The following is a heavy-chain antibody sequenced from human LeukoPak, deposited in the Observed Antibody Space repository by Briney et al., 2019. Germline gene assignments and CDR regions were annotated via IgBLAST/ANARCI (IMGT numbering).Heavy chain of an antibody. CDR2: IYYSGST. CDR1: GFSLSGYW. V-gene: IGHV4-39*07. Sequence: GSLRLSCAASGFSLSGYWMTWVRQAPGKGLEWIGSIYYSGSTYYNPSLKSRVTISVDTSKNQFSLKLSSVTAADTAVYYCARGKRIAVAGYYYYYGMDVWGQGTTVTVSS. CDR3: ARGKRIAVAGYYYYYGMDV. J-gene: IGHJ6*02. D-gene: IGHD6-19*01.